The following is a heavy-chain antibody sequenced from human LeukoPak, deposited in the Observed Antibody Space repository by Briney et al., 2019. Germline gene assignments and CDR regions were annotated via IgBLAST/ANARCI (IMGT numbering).Heavy chain of an antibody. CDR1: GFTFDDYA. CDR3: AKDKGYNYGYMDV. J-gene: IGHJ6*03. V-gene: IGHV3-43D*03. Sequence: HSGGSLRLSRAASGFTFDDYAMHWVRQAPGKGLEWVSLISWDGGSTYYADSVKGRFTISRDNSKNSLYLQMNSLRAEDTALYYCAKDKGYNYGYMDVWGKGTTVTVSS. CDR2: ISWDGGST. D-gene: IGHD5-24*01.